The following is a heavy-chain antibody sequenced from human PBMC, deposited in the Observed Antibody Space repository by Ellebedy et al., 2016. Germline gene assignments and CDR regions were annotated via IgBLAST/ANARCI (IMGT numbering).Heavy chain of an antibody. Sequence: ASVKVSCKASGYTFTTYDINWVRQATGQGLEWMGWMNPNSGNTGYAQKFQGRVTMTRNTSISTAYMELSSLRSEDTAIYYCARAPPPRGDRSADAFDIWGQGTMVTVST. D-gene: IGHD7-27*01. CDR1: GYTFTTYD. CDR3: ARAPPPRGDRSADAFDI. CDR2: MNPNSGNT. V-gene: IGHV1-8*01. J-gene: IGHJ3*02.